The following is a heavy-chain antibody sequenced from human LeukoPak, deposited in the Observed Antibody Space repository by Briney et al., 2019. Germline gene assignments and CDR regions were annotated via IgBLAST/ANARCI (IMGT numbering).Heavy chain of an antibody. CDR1: GFTFSSYG. V-gene: IGHV3-30*02. J-gene: IGHJ4*02. CDR3: ARGPTNGQAFDY. CDR2: IRYDGSNK. Sequence: GGSLRLSCGASGFTFSSYGMHWVRQAPGKGLEWVAFIRYDGSNKYYADSVKGRFTISRDNSKNTLYLQMNSLRAEDTAVYYCARGPTNGQAFDYWGQGTLVSVSS. D-gene: IGHD2-8*01.